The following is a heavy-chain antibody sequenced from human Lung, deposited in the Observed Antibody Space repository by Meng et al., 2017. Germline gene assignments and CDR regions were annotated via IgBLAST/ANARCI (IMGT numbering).Heavy chain of an antibody. CDR1: GFTFHSYG. V-gene: IGHV3-30*18. CDR2: ISYDGSNK. D-gene: IGHD6-13*01. J-gene: IGHJ4*02. CDR3: AKDLSKQQQLGELDY. Sequence: QVQRVESGGGVVQPGRSLRLSCAAFGFTFHSYGMHWVRQAPGKGLEWVAVISYDGSNKYYADSVKGRFTISRDNSKNTLYLQMNSLRAEDTAVYYCAKDLSKQQQLGELDYWGQGTLVTVSS.